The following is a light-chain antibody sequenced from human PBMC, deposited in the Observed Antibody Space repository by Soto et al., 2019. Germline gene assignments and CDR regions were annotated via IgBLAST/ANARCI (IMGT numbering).Light chain of an antibody. CDR2: EVS. CDR3: SSYTSIITLYV. CDR1: SSDVGAYNY. V-gene: IGLV2-8*01. J-gene: IGLJ1*01. Sequence: QSVLTQPPSASGSPGQSVTISCTGTSSDVGAYNYVSWYQQHPGKAPKLMIYEVSKRPSGVPDRFSGSKSGNTASLTVSGLQAEDEADYYCSSYTSIITLYVFGSGTKVTVL.